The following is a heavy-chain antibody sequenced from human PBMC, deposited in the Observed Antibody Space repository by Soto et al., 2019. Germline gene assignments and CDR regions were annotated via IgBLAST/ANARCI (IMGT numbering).Heavy chain of an antibody. CDR2: TYYRSRWYN. J-gene: IGHJ6*03. Sequence: PSQTLSVTCAISGDSVSGNSAAWNWIRLSPSRGLEWLARTYYRSRWYNDYAVSVRSRITVNADTSKNQFSLQLTSVTPEDTAIYYCAGTTSHHWLYMDVWGRGTTVTVSS. V-gene: IGHV6-1*01. D-gene: IGHD1-1*01. CDR3: AGTTSHHWLYMDV. CDR1: GDSVSGNSAA.